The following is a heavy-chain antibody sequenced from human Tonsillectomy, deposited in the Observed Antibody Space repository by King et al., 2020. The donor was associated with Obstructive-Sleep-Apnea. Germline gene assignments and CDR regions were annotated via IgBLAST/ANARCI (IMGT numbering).Heavy chain of an antibody. CDR3: ARVRYYYGMDV. Sequence: QLQESGPGLVKPSETLSLTCTVSGGSISSSSYYWGWIRQPPGKGLEWIGSIYYSGSTYNNPSLKRRVTISGDTSKNQFSLKLSSVTAADTAVYYCARVRYYYGMDVWGQGTTVTVSS. CDR2: IYYSGST. J-gene: IGHJ6*02. CDR1: GGSISSSSYY. V-gene: IGHV4-39*07.